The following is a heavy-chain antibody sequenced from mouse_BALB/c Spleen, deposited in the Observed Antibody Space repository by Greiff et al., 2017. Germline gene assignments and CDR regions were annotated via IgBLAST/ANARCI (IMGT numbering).Heavy chain of an antibody. J-gene: IGHJ2*01. V-gene: IGHV5-6-4*01. CDR3: TRDPIMHYYGSFDY. D-gene: IGHD1-2*01. CDR1: GFTFSSYT. Sequence: EVKLMESGGGLVKPGGSLKLSCAASGFTFSSYTMSWVRQTPEKRLEWVATISSGGSYTYYPDSVKGRFTISRDNAKNTLYLQMSSLKSEDTAMYYCTRDPIMHYYGSFDYWGQGTTLTVSS. CDR2: ISSGGSYT.